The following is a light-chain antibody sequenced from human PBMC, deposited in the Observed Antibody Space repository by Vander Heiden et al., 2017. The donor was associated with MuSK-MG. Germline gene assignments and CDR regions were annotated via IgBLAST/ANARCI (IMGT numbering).Light chain of an antibody. CDR3: QSADSSGTSHVV. CDR2: KDS. J-gene: IGLJ2*01. CDR1: ALPKQY. Sequence: SYELTQPPSVSVSPGPTARIPCSGDALPKQYANWYQQKPGQAPVVVIYKDSERPSGIPERFSGSSSGTTVTLTISGVQAEDEADYYCQSADSSGTSHVVFGGGTKLTVL. V-gene: IGLV3-25*03.